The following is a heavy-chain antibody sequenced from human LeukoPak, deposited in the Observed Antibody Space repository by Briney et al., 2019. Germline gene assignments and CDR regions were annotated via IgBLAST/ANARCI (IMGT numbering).Heavy chain of an antibody. D-gene: IGHD3-3*01. J-gene: IGHJ4*02. CDR1: CSSYW. V-gene: IGHV5-51*01. CDR3: ARQNDFRLDY. Sequence: CSSYWIGWVRQMPGKGLEWMGIIYPGDSDTRYSPSLQGQVTFSVDTSIGTAYLQWSSLKASDTAIYYCARQNDFRLDYWGQGTLVTVSS. CDR2: IYPGDSDT.